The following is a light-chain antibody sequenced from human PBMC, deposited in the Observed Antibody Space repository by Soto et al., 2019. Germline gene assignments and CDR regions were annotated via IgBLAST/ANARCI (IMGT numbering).Light chain of an antibody. J-gene: IGLJ2*01. Sequence: QSALTQPPSASGSPGQSVTISCTGTSSDVGDYDYVSWYQHHPGKAPRLMIYEVTKRPSGVPHRFSGSKSGNTASLTVSGLQAEDEADYDCSSYAGSNNLVFGGGTKLTVL. CDR1: SSDVGDYDY. CDR2: EVT. V-gene: IGLV2-8*01. CDR3: SSYAGSNNLV.